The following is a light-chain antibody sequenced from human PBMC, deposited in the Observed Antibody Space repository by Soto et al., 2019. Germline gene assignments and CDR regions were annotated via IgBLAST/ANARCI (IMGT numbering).Light chain of an antibody. CDR3: QQYGISPLT. CDR1: QSVSSSY. CDR2: GAS. Sequence: EIVLTQSPGTLSLSPGESATLSCRASQSVSSSYLAWYQQKPGQAPRLLIYGASSRATGIPDRFSGSGSGTDFTLTISRLEPEDFAVYYCQQYGISPLTFGGGTKVGIK. J-gene: IGKJ4*01. V-gene: IGKV3-20*01.